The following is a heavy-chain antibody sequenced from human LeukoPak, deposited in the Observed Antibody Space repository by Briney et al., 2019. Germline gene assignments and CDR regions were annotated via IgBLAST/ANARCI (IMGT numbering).Heavy chain of an antibody. J-gene: IGHJ4*02. V-gene: IGHV4-39*07. D-gene: IGHD3-16*02. CDR3: ARGRRDYVWGSYRPFDY. CDR2: IYYSGST. CDR1: GDSISSSSYY. Sequence: PSETLSLTCTVSGDSISSSSYYWGWIRQPPGKELEWIGSIYYSGSTYYNPSLNSRVTISVDTSKNQFSLKLSSVTAADTAVYYCARGRRDYVWGSYRPFDYWGQGTLVTVSS.